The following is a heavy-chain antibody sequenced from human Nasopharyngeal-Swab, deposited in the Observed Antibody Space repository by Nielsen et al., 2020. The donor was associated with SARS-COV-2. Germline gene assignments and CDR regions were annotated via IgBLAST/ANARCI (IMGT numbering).Heavy chain of an antibody. CDR3: ARVMVVVPDAFDI. CDR2: IYYSGST. J-gene: IGHJ3*02. D-gene: IGHD2-15*01. CDR1: GGSISSYY. V-gene: IGHV4-59*01. Sequence: SETLSLTCTVSGGSISSYYWSWIRQPPGKGLEWIGYIYYSGSTNYNPSLKSRVTISVDTPKNQFSLKLSSVTAADTAVYYCARVMVVVPDAFDIWGQGTMVTVSS.